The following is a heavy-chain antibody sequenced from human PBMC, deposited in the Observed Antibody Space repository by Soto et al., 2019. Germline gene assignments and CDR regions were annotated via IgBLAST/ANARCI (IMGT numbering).Heavy chain of an antibody. Sequence: PGGSLRLSCAASGFTVSSNYMSWVRQAPGKGLEWVSVIYSGGSTYYADSVKGRFTISRDNSKNTPYLQMNSLRAEDTAVYYCARAQAARPGWVDNWFDPWGQGTLVTVSS. J-gene: IGHJ5*02. CDR1: GFTVSSNY. V-gene: IGHV3-53*01. CDR3: ARAQAARPGWVDNWFDP. D-gene: IGHD6-6*01. CDR2: IYSGGST.